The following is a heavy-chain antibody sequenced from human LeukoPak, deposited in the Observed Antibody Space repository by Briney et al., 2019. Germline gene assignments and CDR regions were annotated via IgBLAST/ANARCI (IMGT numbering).Heavy chain of an antibody. CDR3: ARETLEGKFDP. D-gene: IGHD1-1*01. CDR2: VYYSGST. V-gene: IGHV4-59*01. CDR1: AGSIRNYY. J-gene: IGHJ5*02. Sequence: SETLSLTCNISAGSIRNYYWTWFRQPPGKGLEWIGYVYYSGSTNYNPSLKSRVTISMDTSKNQFSLKLSSVTAADTAVYYCARETLEGKFDPWGQGILVTVSS.